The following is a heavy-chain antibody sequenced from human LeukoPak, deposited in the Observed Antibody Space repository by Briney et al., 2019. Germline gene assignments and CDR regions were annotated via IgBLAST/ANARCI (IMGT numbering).Heavy chain of an antibody. CDR2: IKQEGSEK. CDR3: ARGEASRGLEMATITDY. V-gene: IGHV3-7*01. D-gene: IGHD5-24*01. Sequence: GGSLRLSCAASGFTFSSFWMSWVRQAPGKGLEWVANIKQEGSEKYYVGSVKGRFTISRDNAKNSLYLQMNSLRAEDTAVYYCARGEASRGLEMATITDYWGQGTLVTVSS. J-gene: IGHJ4*02. CDR1: GFTFSSFW.